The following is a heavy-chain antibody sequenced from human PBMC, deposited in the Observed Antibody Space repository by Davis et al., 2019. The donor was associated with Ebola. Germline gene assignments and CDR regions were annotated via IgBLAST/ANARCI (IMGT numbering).Heavy chain of an antibody. J-gene: IGHJ4*02. Sequence: GESLKISCKGSGYTFTSYGISWVRQAPGQGLEWMGWISAYNGNTNYAQKLQGRVTMTTDTSTSTAYMELRSLRSDDTAVYYCARLLGGRISSGWTVSGYWGQGTLVTVSS. V-gene: IGHV1-18*01. CDR1: GYTFTSYG. CDR3: ARLLGGRISSGWTVSGY. CDR2: ISAYNGNT. D-gene: IGHD6-19*01.